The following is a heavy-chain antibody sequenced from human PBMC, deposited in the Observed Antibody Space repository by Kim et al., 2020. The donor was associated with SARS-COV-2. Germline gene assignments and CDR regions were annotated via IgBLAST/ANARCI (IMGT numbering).Heavy chain of an antibody. D-gene: IGHD1-7*01. J-gene: IGHJ6*02. CDR3: ARDQVTGTTGYYGMDV. Sequence: VKGRFTISRDNSKNTLYLQMSSRRAEDTAVYYCARDQVTGTTGYYGMDVWGQGTTVTVSS. V-gene: IGHV3-30*07.